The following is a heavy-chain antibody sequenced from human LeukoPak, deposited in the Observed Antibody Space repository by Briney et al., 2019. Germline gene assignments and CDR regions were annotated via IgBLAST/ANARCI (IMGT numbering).Heavy chain of an antibody. CDR3: AKDRGSGWSWDYYYGMDV. D-gene: IGHD6-19*01. CDR1: GFTFDDYA. Sequence: AGGSLRLSCAASGFTFDDYAMHWVRQAPGKGLEWVSGISWNSGTIGYADSVKGLFTISRDNAKNSLYLQVNSLRAEDTALYYCAKDRGSGWSWDYYYGMDVWGQGTTVTVSS. CDR2: ISWNSGTI. J-gene: IGHJ6*02. V-gene: IGHV3-9*01.